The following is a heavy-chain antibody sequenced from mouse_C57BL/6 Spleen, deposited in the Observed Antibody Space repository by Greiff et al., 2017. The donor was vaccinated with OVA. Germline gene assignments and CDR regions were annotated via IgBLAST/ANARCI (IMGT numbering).Heavy chain of an antibody. CDR3: ARDMVTTDGYFDV. CDR2: ISDGGSYT. D-gene: IGHD2-2*01. V-gene: IGHV5-4*01. Sequence: DVKLVESGGGLVKPGGSLKLSCAASGFTFSSYAMSWVRQTPEKRLEWVATISDGGSYTYYPDNVKGRFTISRDNAKNNLYLQMSHLKSEDTAMYYCARDMVTTDGYFDVWGTGTTVTVSS. CDR1: GFTFSSYA. J-gene: IGHJ1*03.